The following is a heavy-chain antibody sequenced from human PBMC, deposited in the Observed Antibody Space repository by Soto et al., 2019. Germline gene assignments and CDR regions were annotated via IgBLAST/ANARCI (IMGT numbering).Heavy chain of an antibody. CDR2: IYYSGST. J-gene: IGHJ4*02. V-gene: IGHV4-59*08. CDR3: ARHNYGSGSTYFDY. Sequence: SETLSLTCTVSGGSISGYYWSWIRQPPGKGLEWIGYIYYSGSTNYNPSLKSRVTISVDTSKNQFSLKLNSMTAADTAVYYCARHNYGSGSTYFDYWGQGTLVTVSS. D-gene: IGHD3-10*01. CDR1: GGSISGYY.